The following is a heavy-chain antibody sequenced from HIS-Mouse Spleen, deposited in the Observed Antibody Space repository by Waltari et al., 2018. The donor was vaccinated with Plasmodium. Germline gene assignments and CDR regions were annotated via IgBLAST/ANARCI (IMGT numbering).Heavy chain of an antibody. CDR2: IKEDGSEK. J-gene: IGHJ2*01. CDR3: AISWYWYFDL. Sequence: EVQLVESGGGLVQPGGSLRLSCAASGFTFSSYWMSWVRQAPGKGLEWGSNIKEDGSEKYYVDSVKGRFTISRDNAKNSLYLQMNSLRAEDTAVYYCAISWYWYFDLWGRGTLVTVSS. D-gene: IGHD6-13*01. CDR1: GFTFSSYW. V-gene: IGHV3-7*01.